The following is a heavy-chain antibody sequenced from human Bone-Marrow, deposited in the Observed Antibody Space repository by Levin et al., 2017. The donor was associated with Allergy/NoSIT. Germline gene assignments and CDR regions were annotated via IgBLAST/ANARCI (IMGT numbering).Heavy chain of an antibody. CDR2: ISWDGDSK. CDR3: AKDIWLAEFNRFDS. J-gene: IGHJ5*01. CDR1: GFSFDEYA. D-gene: IGHD3-10*01. Sequence: GGSLRLSCAASGFSFDEYAMHWVRQVPGKGLEWVSGISWDGDSKAYADSVQGRFTISRDNAKNSLYLQMESLRAEDTAFYYCAKDIWLAEFNRFDSWGQGTLVIVSS. V-gene: IGHV3-9*01.